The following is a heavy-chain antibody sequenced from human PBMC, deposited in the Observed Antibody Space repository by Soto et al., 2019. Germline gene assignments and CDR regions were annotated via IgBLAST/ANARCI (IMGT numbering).Heavy chain of an antibody. V-gene: IGHV3-49*04. J-gene: IGHJ5*02. CDR1: GFTFGDYA. CDR3: ANPAPIAAAAPIDPFDP. D-gene: IGHD6-13*01. Sequence: GGSLRLSCTASGFTFGDYAMSWVRQAPGKGLEWVGFIRSKAYGGTTEYAASVKGRFTISRDDSKSIAYLQMNSLRAEDTAVYYCANPAPIAAAAPIDPFDPWGQGTLVTVSS. CDR2: IRSKAYGGTT.